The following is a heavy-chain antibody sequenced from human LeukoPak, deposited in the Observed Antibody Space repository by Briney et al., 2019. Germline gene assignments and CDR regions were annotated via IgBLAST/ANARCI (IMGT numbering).Heavy chain of an antibody. Sequence: SSETLSLTCTVSGASINDYYWSWIRQIPGKGLEWNGYIYSSGITSYNPSLKSRVTISLDTSKKQFSLKLSSVTAADTAVYYCPRQRQNRAAAATYFDYWGQGTLVTVSS. J-gene: IGHJ4*02. CDR3: PRQRQNRAAAATYFDY. D-gene: IGHD6-13*01. CDR2: IYSSGIT. CDR1: GASINDYY. V-gene: IGHV4-59*01.